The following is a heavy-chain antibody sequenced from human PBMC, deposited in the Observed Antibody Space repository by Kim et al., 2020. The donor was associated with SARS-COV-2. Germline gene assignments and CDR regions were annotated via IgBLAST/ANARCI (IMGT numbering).Heavy chain of an antibody. Sequence: ASVKVSCKASGYTFKTYPIHWLRQAPGQTLEWMGWVNAANDHTKYSQKLQGRITISRDTSANTAYMELRSLTTNDTAVYYCVRDMNPTVYDYWCQGTQVT. J-gene: IGHJ4*02. D-gene: IGHD4-4*01. CDR3: VRDMNPTVYDY. CDR1: GYTFKTYP. V-gene: IGHV1-3*01. CDR2: VNAANDHT.